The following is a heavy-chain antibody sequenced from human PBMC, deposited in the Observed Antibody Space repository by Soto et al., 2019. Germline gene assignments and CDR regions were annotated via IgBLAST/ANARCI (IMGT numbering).Heavy chain of an antibody. J-gene: IGHJ4*02. CDR2: VNPNSGNT. V-gene: IGHV1-8*01. Sequence: VQLLQSGAEVKKPGASVKVSCKTSGFTFTSYDINWVRQAPGQGLEWLGWVNPNSGNTDYAQKFQGRVTRTRNTAITPAYMELSSLRSEDTAVYYCARVPFVNFGDSVPFDYWGQGTLVTVSS. D-gene: IGHD4-17*01. CDR1: GFTFTSYD. CDR3: ARVPFVNFGDSVPFDY.